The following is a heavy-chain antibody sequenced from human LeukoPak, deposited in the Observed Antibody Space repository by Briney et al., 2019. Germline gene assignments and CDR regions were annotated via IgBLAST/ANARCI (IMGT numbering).Heavy chain of an antibody. J-gene: IGHJ4*02. D-gene: IGHD4-17*01. CDR3: ARLIDYGDYGALPIDY. CDR2: ISAYNGNT. V-gene: IGHV1-18*01. Sequence: ASVKVSCKASGYTFTSYGISWVRQAPGQGLEWMGWISAYNGNTNYAQKLQGRVTMTTDTSTSTAYMELRSLRSDDTAVYYCARLIDYGDYGALPIDYWGQGTLVTVSS. CDR1: GYTFTSYG.